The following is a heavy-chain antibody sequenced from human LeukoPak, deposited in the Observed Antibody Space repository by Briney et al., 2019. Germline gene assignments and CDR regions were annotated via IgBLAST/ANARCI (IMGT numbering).Heavy chain of an antibody. CDR2: IYYSGST. V-gene: IGHV4-31*03. J-gene: IGHJ4*02. CDR3: ARARAAVSAFLRTNPQRYFDY. Sequence: SETLSPTCTVSGGSISSGNYWWSWIRQHPGKGLEWIGYIYYSGSTYYNPSLESRVSISLDTSKNQFSLKLSSVTAADTAVYYCARARAAVSAFLRTNPQRYFDYWGQGTLVTVSS. D-gene: IGHD6-13*01. CDR1: GGSISSGNYW.